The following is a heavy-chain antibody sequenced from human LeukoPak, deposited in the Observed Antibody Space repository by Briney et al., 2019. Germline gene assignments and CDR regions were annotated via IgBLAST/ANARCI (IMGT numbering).Heavy chain of an antibody. D-gene: IGHD3-16*01. CDR3: ARAHFSAYTGSE. V-gene: IGHV1-69*13. CDR1: GDTFSNYA. J-gene: IGHJ4*02. CDR2: ILPIIGAT. Sequence: ASVKVSCKASGDTFSNYAIYRVRQAPGQGLEWVGGILPIIGATKNGQKLQGRVTFTADESTSTVYMELSSLTSEDTAIYYCARAHFSAYTGSEWGQGTLVTVSS.